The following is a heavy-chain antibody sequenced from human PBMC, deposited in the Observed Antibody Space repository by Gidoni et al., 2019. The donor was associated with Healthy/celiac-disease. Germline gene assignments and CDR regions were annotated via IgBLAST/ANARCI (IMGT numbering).Heavy chain of an antibody. Sequence: QVQLVESGGAGVSPGRSLGCPGAALGLTFTSDGWHWVRQVQGKGLEWVAVISYDGSNKYYADSVKGRFTISRDNSKNTLYLQMNSLRAEDTAVYYCASGGAGGWLVYYYYYGMDVWGQGTTVTVSS. CDR3: ASGGAGGWLVYYYYYGMDV. J-gene: IGHJ6*02. V-gene: IGHV3-30*03. CDR1: GLTFTSDG. D-gene: IGHD6-19*01. CDR2: ISYDGSNK.